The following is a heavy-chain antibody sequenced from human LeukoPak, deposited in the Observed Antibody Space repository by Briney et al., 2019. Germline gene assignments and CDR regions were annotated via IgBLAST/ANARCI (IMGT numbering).Heavy chain of an antibody. V-gene: IGHV4-59*01. J-gene: IGHJ3*02. CDR3: ARYKRHSDAFDI. CDR2: IYYSGST. D-gene: IGHD1-14*01. Sequence: SETLSLTCTVSGGSISSYYWSWLRQPPGKGLEWIGYIYYSGSTNYNPSLKSRVTISVDTSKNQFSLKLSSVTAADTAVYYCARYKRHSDAFDIWGQGTMVTVSS. CDR1: GGSISSYY.